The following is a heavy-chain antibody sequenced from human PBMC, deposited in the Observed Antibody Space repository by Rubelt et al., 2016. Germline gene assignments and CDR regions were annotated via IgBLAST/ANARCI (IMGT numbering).Heavy chain of an antibody. D-gene: IGHD3-16*01. CDR1: GFTFSSYG. Sequence: VQLVESGGGVVQPGRSLRLSCAASGFTFSSYGMHWVRQAPGKGLEWVSSISSSSSYIYYADSVKGRFTSSRDNAKNSLYLQMNSRRAEDTAVYYCARHQARLRLGEFPLDWGQGTLVTVSS. V-gene: IGHV3-21*01. CDR3: ARHQARLRLGEFPLD. J-gene: IGHJ4*02. CDR2: ISSSSSYI.